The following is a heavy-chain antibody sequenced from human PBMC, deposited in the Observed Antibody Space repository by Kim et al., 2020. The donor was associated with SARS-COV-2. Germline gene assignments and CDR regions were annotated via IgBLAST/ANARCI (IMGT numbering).Heavy chain of an antibody. V-gene: IGHV3-30*18. CDR1: GFTFSSYG. D-gene: IGHD1-26*01. Sequence: GGSLRLSCAASGFTFSSYGMHWVRQAPGKGLEWVAVISYDGSNKYYADSVTGRFTISRDNSKNTLYLQMNSLSAEDTAVYYCAKIERSVAVLTPGGFDPWGQGTLVTVSS. J-gene: IGHJ5*02. CDR2: ISYDGSNK. CDR3: AKIERSVAVLTPGGFDP.